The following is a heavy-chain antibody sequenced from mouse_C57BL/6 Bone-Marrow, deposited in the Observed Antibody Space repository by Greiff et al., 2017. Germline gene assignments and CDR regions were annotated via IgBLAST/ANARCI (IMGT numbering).Heavy chain of an antibody. CDR2: IDPEDGET. Sequence: EVKLMESGAELVKPGASVKLSCTASGFNIKDYYMHWVKQRTEQGLEWIGRIDPEDGETKYAPKFQGKATITADTASNTAYLQLSSLTSEDTAVYYCALYDSSPAWFAYWGQGTLVTVSA. D-gene: IGHD1-1*01. CDR1: GFNIKDYY. V-gene: IGHV14-2*01. CDR3: ALYDSSPAWFAY. J-gene: IGHJ3*01.